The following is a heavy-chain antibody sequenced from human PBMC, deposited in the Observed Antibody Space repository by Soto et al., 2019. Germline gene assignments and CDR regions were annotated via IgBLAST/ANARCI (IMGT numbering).Heavy chain of an antibody. CDR3: AKVFRRQDIVVVPAARPLYYGMDV. V-gene: IGHV3-30*18. D-gene: IGHD2-2*01. CDR2: ISDDGSNK. CDR1: GFTFSSYG. J-gene: IGHJ6*02. Sequence: QVQLVESGGGVVQPGRSLRLSCAASGFTFSSYGMHWVRQAPGKGLEWVAVISDDGSNKYYADSVKGRFTISRDNSKNTLYLQMNSLRAEDTAVYYCAKVFRRQDIVVVPAARPLYYGMDVWGQGTTVTVSS.